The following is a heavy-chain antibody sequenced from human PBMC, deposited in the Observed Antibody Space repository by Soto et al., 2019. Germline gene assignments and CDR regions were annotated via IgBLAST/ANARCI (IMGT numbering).Heavy chain of an antibody. V-gene: IGHV1-69*01. J-gene: IGHJ4*02. CDR1: GGTFNNYG. CDR2: IIPMIGRT. CDR3: ASWDYDVLTGYSYDD. Sequence: QVQLVQSGAEVKKPGSSVKVSCKASGGTFNNYGMGWVRQAPGQGLEWMGGIIPMIGRTNYAQKFQGRLTLTADXSXXXAYMELRSLRSDDTAVYYCASWDYDVLTGYSYDDWGQGTLVTVSS. D-gene: IGHD3-9*01.